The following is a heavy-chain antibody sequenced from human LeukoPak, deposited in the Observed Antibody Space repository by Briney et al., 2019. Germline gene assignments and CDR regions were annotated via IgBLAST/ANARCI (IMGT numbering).Heavy chain of an antibody. V-gene: IGHV3-66*01. Sequence: GGSLRLSCAASGFTVSSNYMSWVRQAPGKGLEWVSVIYSGGSTYYADSVKGRFTISRDNSKNTLYLQMNSLRAEDTAVYYCARSIQLWSFALGYWGQGTLVTVSS. J-gene: IGHJ4*02. CDR1: GFTVSSNY. CDR2: IYSGGST. CDR3: ARSIQLWSFALGY. D-gene: IGHD5-18*01.